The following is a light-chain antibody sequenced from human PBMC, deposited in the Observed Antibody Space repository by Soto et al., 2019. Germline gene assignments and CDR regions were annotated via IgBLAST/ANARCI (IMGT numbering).Light chain of an antibody. Sequence: QSVLTQPPSASGTPGQRVTISCFGSSSNIGRSNVNWFQQVPGTAPKLLIYRNNQRPSGVPDRFSGSKSGTSASLAISGLQSEDEADYYCASWDHSLNCWVFGEGTKLTVL. V-gene: IGLV1-44*01. J-gene: IGLJ3*02. CDR2: RNN. CDR3: ASWDHSLNCWV. CDR1: SSNIGRSN.